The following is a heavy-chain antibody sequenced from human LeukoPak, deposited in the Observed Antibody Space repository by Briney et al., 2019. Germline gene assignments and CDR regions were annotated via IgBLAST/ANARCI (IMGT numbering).Heavy chain of an antibody. CDR2: IKQDGSEK. CDR1: GGSFSGYY. Sequence: ETLSLTCAVYGGSFSGYYWSWVRQAPGKGLEWVANIKQDGSEKYYVDSVKGRSTISRDNAKNSLYLQMNSLRAEDTAVYYCARGDMTTVTTVFDYWGQGTLVTVSS. CDR3: ARGDMTTVTTVFDY. D-gene: IGHD4-17*01. J-gene: IGHJ4*02. V-gene: IGHV3-7*01.